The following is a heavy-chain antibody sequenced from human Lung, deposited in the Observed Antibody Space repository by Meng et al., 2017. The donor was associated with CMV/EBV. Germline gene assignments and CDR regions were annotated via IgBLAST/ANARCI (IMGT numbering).Heavy chain of an antibody. CDR3: ARAIAVAGTAPFDD. CDR1: GYTFTGYH. V-gene: IGHV1-2*02. D-gene: IGHD6-19*01. Sequence: ASXXVSXKASGYTFTGYHIHWVRQAPGQGLQWMGWINSYTGGTISAQKFQGRVTMTRDTSISTASMELRRLTSDDTPVYFCARAIAVAGTAPFDDWGQGTLVTVSS. J-gene: IGHJ4*02. CDR2: INSYTGGT.